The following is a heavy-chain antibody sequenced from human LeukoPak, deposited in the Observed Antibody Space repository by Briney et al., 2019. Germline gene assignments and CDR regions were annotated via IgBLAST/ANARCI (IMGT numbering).Heavy chain of an antibody. J-gene: IGHJ4*02. V-gene: IGHV4-59*01. CDR1: GVSISSYY. CDR2: ISYSGNT. Sequence: SETLSLTCTVSGVSISSYYWTWIRQPPGKGLEWIGYISYSGNTKSNPSLKSRVTISVDTSKNQFSLKLSSVTAADTAVYYCARGLYYDSSTPSGYWGQGTLVTVSS. D-gene: IGHD3-22*01. CDR3: ARGLYYDSSTPSGY.